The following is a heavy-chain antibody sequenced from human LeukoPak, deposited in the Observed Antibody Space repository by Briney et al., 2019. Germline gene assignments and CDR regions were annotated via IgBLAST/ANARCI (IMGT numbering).Heavy chain of an antibody. D-gene: IGHD2-15*01. Sequence: KPSETLSLTCTVSGGSISSYYWSWIRQPPGKGLVWIGYIYYSGSTNYNPSLKSRVTISVDTSKNQFSLKLSSVTAADTAVYYRAREICSGGSWFGGGAIDISGQGRMVTVSS. CDR2: IYYSGST. CDR3: AREICSGGSWFGGGAIDI. J-gene: IGHJ3*02. V-gene: IGHV4-59*01. CDR1: GGSISSYY.